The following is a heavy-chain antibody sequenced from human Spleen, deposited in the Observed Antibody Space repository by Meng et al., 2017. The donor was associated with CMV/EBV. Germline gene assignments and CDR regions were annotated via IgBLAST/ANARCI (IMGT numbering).Heavy chain of an antibody. V-gene: IGHV1-2*02. D-gene: IGHD3-22*01. CDR1: GYTFTAYY. Sequence: ASVKVSCKASGYTFTAYYIHWVRQAPGQGLEWMGWINPNSGGTNYERKFQGRVTMTRDTSISTAYMELSRLRSDDTAVYYCARGKRFSSGRDHYYGMDVWGQGTTVTVSS. CDR3: ARGKRFSSGRDHYYGMDV. J-gene: IGHJ6*02. CDR2: INPNSGGT.